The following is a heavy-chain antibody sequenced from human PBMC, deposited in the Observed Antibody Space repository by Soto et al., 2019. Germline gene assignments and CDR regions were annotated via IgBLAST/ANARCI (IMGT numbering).Heavy chain of an antibody. J-gene: IGHJ4*02. D-gene: IGHD6-6*01. CDR2: TSGNGGST. CDR3: TRTLFIAARGVEPFDY. CDR1: GFTFSDYA. Sequence: VQLLESGGALVQPGGPLRLSCAASGFTFSDYAMTWVRQAPGKGLEWVSHTSGNGGSTYYADSVKGRFTISRDNSRDTMHLQMNSLRAEDTALYYCTRTLFIAARGVEPFDYWGQGALVTVSS. V-gene: IGHV3-23*01.